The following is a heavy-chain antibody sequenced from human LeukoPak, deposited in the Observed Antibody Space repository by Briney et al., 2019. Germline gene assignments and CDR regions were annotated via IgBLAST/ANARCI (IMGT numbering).Heavy chain of an antibody. Sequence: SETLSLTCTVSGGSISSYCWSWIRQPPGKGLEWIGYIYYSGSTNYNPSLKSRVTISVDTSKNQFSLKLSSVTAADTAVYYCALDYDILEYYFDYWGQGTLVTVSS. CDR1: GGSISSYC. V-gene: IGHV4-59*01. J-gene: IGHJ4*02. CDR2: IYYSGST. D-gene: IGHD3-9*01. CDR3: ALDYDILEYYFDY.